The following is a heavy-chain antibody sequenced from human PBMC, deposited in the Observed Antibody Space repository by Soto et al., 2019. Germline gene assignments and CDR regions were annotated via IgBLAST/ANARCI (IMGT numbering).Heavy chain of an antibody. Sequence: GGSLRLSCAASGFTFSSYGMHWVRQAPGKGLVWVAVIWYDGSNKYYADSVKGRFTISRDNSKNTLYLQMNSLRAEDTAVYYCARDPLEISMIVVADDAFDIWGQGTMVTVSS. CDR1: GFTFSSYG. J-gene: IGHJ3*02. D-gene: IGHD3-22*01. V-gene: IGHV3-33*01. CDR2: IWYDGSNK. CDR3: ARDPLEISMIVVADDAFDI.